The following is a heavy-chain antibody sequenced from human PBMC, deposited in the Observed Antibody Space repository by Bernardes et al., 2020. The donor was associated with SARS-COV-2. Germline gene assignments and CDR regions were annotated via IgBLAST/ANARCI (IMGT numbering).Heavy chain of an antibody. Sequence: GGSLRLSCAASGFTFSNYGMHWVRQAPGKGLEWVAVIWYDGTNKYFVDSVKGRFTISRDSSKNTVYLQMNSLRDEDTAVYHCARAPRYCNGGTCYGGFDIWGQGTMVTVSS. J-gene: IGHJ3*02. CDR1: GFTFSNYG. CDR2: IWYDGTNK. V-gene: IGHV3-33*08. CDR3: ARAPRYCNGGTCYGGFDI. D-gene: IGHD2-15*01.